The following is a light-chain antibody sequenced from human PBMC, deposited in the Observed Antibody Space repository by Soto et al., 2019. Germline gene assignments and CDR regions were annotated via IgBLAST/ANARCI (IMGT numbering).Light chain of an antibody. V-gene: IGLV2-14*01. CDR3: SPYTTTSTLYV. CDR2: DVS. J-gene: IGLJ1*01. Sequence: QSALTQPASVSGSLGQSITISCTGTSSDFGAYDYVSWYQQHPGKAPKLMIYDVSNRPSGVSNRFSGSKSGNTASLTISGLQAEDEADYYCSPYTTTSTLYVFGTGTKVTVL. CDR1: SSDFGAYDY.